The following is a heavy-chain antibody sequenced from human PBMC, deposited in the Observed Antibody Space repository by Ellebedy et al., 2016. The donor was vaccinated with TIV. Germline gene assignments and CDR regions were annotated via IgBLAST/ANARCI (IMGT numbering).Heavy chain of an antibody. Sequence: SLKISXAASGFTFDDYAMHWVRQAPGKGLEWVSGISWNSGSIGYADSVKGRFTISRDNAKNSLYLQMNSLRAEDTALYYCAKQYSGSYYGAFYWGQGTLVTVSS. CDR3: AKQYSGSYYGAFY. CDR1: GFTFDDYA. CDR2: ISWNSGSI. D-gene: IGHD1-26*01. J-gene: IGHJ4*02. V-gene: IGHV3-9*01.